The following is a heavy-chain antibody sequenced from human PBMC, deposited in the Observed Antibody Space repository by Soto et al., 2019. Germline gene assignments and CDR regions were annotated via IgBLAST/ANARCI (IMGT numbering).Heavy chain of an antibody. CDR1: GGSISSGDYY. D-gene: IGHD1-7*01. Sequence: SETLSVTCTVSGGSISSGDYYWSWIRQPPGKGLEWIGYIYYSGSTYYNPSLKSRVTISVDTSKNQFSLKLSSVTAADTAVYYCAREWLSEPGTTFDYWGQGTLVTVSS. CDR2: IYYSGST. CDR3: AREWLSEPGTTFDY. J-gene: IGHJ4*02. V-gene: IGHV4-30-4*01.